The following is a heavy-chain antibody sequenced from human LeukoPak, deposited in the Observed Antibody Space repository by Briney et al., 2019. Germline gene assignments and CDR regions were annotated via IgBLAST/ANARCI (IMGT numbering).Heavy chain of an antibody. D-gene: IGHD6-19*01. CDR3: ARRRPFGIAVADTVEDY. Sequence: GASVKVSCKASGYTFTSYGISWVRQAPGQGLEWMGWISAYNGNTNYAQKLQGRVTMTTDTSTSTAYMELRSLRSDDTAVYYCARRRPFGIAVADTVEDYWGQGTLVTVSS. CDR1: GYTFTSYG. J-gene: IGHJ4*02. V-gene: IGHV1-18*01. CDR2: ISAYNGNT.